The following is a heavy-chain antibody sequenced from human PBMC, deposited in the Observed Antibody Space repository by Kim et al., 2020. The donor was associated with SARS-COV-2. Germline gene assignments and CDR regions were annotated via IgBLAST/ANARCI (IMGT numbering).Heavy chain of an antibody. CDR2: ISPFKPNG. J-gene: IGHJ5*01. CDR1: GYPFSSFA. Sequence: ASVKVSCKTSGYPFSSFAITWVRQAPGQGLEWMGWISPFKPNGTYTQKFQGRLTMSTDISTSTAYMELRSLRSDDAAVYYFARSMFDYSWGTSLKKEASW. CDR3: ARSMFDYSWGTSLKKEAS. D-gene: IGHD3-16*01. V-gene: IGHV1-18*01.